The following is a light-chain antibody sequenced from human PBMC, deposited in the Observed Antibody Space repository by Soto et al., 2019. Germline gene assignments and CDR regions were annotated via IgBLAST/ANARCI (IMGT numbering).Light chain of an antibody. Sequence: EIVLTQSPASLSLSPGERATLSCRASQSVSSYLAWYQQKPGQAPRLLIYDASNRATGVPARFSGSGSGTDFTLTISSLESEDSAVYYCQQRRDWPPLTFGGGTKVEIK. J-gene: IGKJ4*01. CDR1: QSVSSY. CDR3: QQRRDWPPLT. CDR2: DAS. V-gene: IGKV3-11*01.